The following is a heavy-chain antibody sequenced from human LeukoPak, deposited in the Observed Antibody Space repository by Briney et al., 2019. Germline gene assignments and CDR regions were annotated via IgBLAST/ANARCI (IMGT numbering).Heavy chain of an antibody. V-gene: IGHV3-7*03. D-gene: IGHD5-18*01. CDR2: IKQDGSEK. CDR1: GFTFSSYW. Sequence: GGSLRLSYAASGFTFSSYWMSWVRQAPGKGLEWVANIKQDGSEKYYVDSVKGRFTISRDNAKNSLYLQMNSLRAEDTAVYYCARVPPGSYGSGIDYWGQGTLVTVSS. CDR3: ARVPPGSYGSGIDY. J-gene: IGHJ4*02.